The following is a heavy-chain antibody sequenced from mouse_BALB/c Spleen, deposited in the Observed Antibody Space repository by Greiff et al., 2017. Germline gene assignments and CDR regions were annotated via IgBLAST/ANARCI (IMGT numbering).Heavy chain of an antibody. CDR2: ISYSGST. CDR3: ARVDDYDGYFDV. D-gene: IGHD2-4*01. V-gene: IGHV3-2*02. Sequence: VQLKESGPGLVKPSQSLSLTCTVTGYSITSDYAWNWIRQFPGNKLEWMGYISYSGSTSYNPSLKSRISITRDTSKNQFFLQLNSVTTEDTATYYCARVDDYDGYFDVWGAGTTVTVSS. J-gene: IGHJ1*01. CDR1: GYSITSDYA.